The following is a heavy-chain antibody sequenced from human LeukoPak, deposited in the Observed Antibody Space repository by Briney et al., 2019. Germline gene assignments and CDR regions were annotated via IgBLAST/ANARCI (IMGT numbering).Heavy chain of an antibody. CDR3: AKGSYYDSSGSFYFDY. Sequence: PGGSLRLSCAASEFTFSSYAMSWVRQAPGKGLEWVSIINSRGITTYYADSVKGRYTISRDNSKNTLYLQMNSLRAEDTAVYYCAKGSYYDSSGSFYFDYWGQGTLVTVSS. CDR2: INSRGITT. D-gene: IGHD3-22*01. J-gene: IGHJ4*02. CDR1: EFTFSSYA. V-gene: IGHV3-23*01.